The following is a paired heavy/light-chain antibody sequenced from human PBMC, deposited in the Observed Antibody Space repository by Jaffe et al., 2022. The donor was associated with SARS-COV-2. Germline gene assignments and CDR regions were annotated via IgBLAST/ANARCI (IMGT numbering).Heavy chain of an antibody. D-gene: IGHD3-3*01. V-gene: IGHV2-5*02. CDR2: IYWDDDK. CDR3: AHSSPSDQDDFWSGYYTAAPFDY. Sequence: QITLKESGPTLVKPTQTLTLTCTFSGFSLSTSGVGVGWIRQPPGKALEWLALIYWDDDKRYSPSLKSRLTITKDTSKNQVVLTMTNMDPVDTATYYCAHSSPSDQDDFWSGYYTAAPFDYWGQGTLVTVSS. J-gene: IGHJ4*02. CDR1: GFSLSTSGVG.
Light chain of an antibody. CDR2: KAS. V-gene: IGKV1-5*03. J-gene: IGKJ4*01. CDR3: QQYNSYST. CDR1: QSISSW. Sequence: DIQMTQSPSTLSASVGDRVTITCRASQSISSWLAWYQQKPGKAPKLLIYKASSLESGVPSRFSGSGSGTEFTLTISSLQPDDFATYYCQQYNSYSTFGGGTKVEIK.